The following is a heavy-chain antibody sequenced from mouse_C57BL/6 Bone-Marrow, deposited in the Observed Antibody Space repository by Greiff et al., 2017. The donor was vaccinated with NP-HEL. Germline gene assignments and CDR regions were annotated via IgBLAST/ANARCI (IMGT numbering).Heavy chain of an antibody. J-gene: IGHJ4*01. Sequence: EVQGVESGGGLVQPKGSLKLSCAASGFSFNTYAMNWVRPAPGKGLEWVARIRSKSNNYATYYADSVKDRFTISRDDSESMLYLQMNNLKTEDTAMYYCVRVFYYGNYDAMDYWGQGTSVTVSS. CDR2: IRSKSNNYAT. CDR3: VRVFYYGNYDAMDY. V-gene: IGHV10-1*01. CDR1: GFSFNTYA. D-gene: IGHD2-1*01.